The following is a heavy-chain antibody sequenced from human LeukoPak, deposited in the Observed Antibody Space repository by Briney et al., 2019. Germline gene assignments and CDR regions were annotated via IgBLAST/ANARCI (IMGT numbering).Heavy chain of an antibody. D-gene: IGHD3-10*01. V-gene: IGHV4-38-2*02. CDR3: ARVEVTMDSSY. CDR2: IYHSGST. CDR1: GYSISSGYY. Sequence: SETLSLTCTVSGYSISSGYYWGWIRQPPGKGLEWIGSIYHSGSTYYNPSLKSRVTISVDTSKNQFSLKLSSVTAADTAVYYCARVEVTMDSSYWGQGTLVTVSS. J-gene: IGHJ4*02.